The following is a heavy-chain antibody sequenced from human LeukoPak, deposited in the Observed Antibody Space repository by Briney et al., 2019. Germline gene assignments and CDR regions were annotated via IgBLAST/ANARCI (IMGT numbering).Heavy chain of an antibody. CDR1: GFTFSSYG. D-gene: IGHD1-26*01. Sequence: GGSLRLSCAASGFTFSSYGMNWVRQAPGKGLEWISYISSSGGTTYHADSVKGRFSISRDNAKNSLYLQMSSLRPEDTAVYYCARDRARRGRYLDYWGQGTLVTVSS. V-gene: IGHV3-48*04. CDR3: ARDRARRGRYLDY. J-gene: IGHJ4*02. CDR2: ISSSGGTT.